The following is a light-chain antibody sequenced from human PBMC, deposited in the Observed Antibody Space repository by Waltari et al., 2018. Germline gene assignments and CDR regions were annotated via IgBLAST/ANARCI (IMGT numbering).Light chain of an antibody. Sequence: DIQMTQSPSAMSASVGDRVTITCRGIQAITNYLAWFQQKPGKAPKRLIYGASTLQSGVPSRFSGSRSGTEFTLTISSLQPEDFATYYCLQYKSYPFTFGPGTKVDMK. V-gene: IGKV1-17*03. CDR1: QAITNY. CDR2: GAS. J-gene: IGKJ3*01. CDR3: LQYKSYPFT.